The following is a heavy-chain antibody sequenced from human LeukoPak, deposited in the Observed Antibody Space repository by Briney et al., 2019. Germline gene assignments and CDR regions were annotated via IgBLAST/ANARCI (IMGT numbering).Heavy chain of an antibody. CDR1: GFTFSSYW. Sequence: GGSLRLSCAASGFTFSSYWMHWVRQAPGKGLVWVSRINSDGSSTSYADSVKGRFTISRDNAKNTLYLQMNSLRAEDTAVYYCASGADYYYGMDVWGQGTTVTVSS. D-gene: IGHD4/OR15-4a*01. CDR3: ASGADYYYGMDV. CDR2: INSDGSST. J-gene: IGHJ6*02. V-gene: IGHV3-74*01.